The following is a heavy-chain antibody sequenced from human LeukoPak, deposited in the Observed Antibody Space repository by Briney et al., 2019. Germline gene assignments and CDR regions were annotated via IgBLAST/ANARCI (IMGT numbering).Heavy chain of an antibody. V-gene: IGHV4-38-2*02. D-gene: IGHD3-22*01. CDR3: ARAYYYDSSGYYERWSGESK. CDR2: IYHSGST. J-gene: IGHJ4*02. CDR1: GYSISSGYY. Sequence: PSETLSLTCTVSGYSISSGYYWGWIRQPPGKGLEWFGSIYHSGSTSYNPSLKSRVTISVDTSKNQFSLKLSSVTAADTAVYYCARAYYYDSSGYYERWSGESKWGQGTLVTVSS.